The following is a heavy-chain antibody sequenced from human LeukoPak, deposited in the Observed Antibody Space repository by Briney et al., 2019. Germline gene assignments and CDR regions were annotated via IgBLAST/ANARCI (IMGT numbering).Heavy chain of an antibody. J-gene: IGHJ6*02. CDR2: ISASGGNT. V-gene: IGHV3-48*03. CDR1: GFTFSSSE. CDR3: VRDRYSSGWYGMDV. Sequence: GGSLRLSCAASGFTFSSSEMNWVRQAPGKGLEWVSYISASGGNTYYADSVKGRFIISRDNAKNSLYLQMSSLRAEDTAVYYCVRDRYSSGWYGMDVWGQGTTVTVSS. D-gene: IGHD6-19*01.